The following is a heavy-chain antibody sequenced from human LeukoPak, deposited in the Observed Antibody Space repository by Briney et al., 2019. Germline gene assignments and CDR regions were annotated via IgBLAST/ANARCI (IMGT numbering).Heavy chain of an antibody. Sequence: GGSLRLSCAASGFTFSSYSMNWVRQAPGKGLEWVSSISSSSSYIYYADSVKGRFTISRDNAKNSLYLQMNSLRAEDTAVYYCARDPSNIYGSGSYSVVILSYFDYWGQGTLVTVSS. CDR1: GFTFSSYS. V-gene: IGHV3-21*01. J-gene: IGHJ4*02. D-gene: IGHD3-10*01. CDR3: ARDPSNIYGSGSYSVVILSYFDY. CDR2: ISSSSSYI.